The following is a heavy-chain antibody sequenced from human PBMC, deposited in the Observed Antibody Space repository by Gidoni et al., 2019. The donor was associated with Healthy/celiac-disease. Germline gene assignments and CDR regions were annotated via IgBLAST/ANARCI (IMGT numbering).Heavy chain of an antibody. Sequence: QVQLVESGGGVVQPGRSLRLSCAASGFTFSSYGMHWVRQAPGKGLEWVAVIWYDGSNKYYADSVKGRFTISRDNSKNTLYLQMNSLRAEDTAVYYCARGGKTEWSLFDYWGQGTLVTVSS. D-gene: IGHD3-3*01. CDR3: ARGGKTEWSLFDY. J-gene: IGHJ4*02. CDR2: IWYDGSNK. CDR1: GFTFSSYG. V-gene: IGHV3-33*01.